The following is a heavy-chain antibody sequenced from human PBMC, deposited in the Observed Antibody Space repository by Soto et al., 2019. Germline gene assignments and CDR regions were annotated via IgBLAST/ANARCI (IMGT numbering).Heavy chain of an antibody. CDR3: ARETCSGGSCYSGYGDPQV. J-gene: IGHJ4*01. Sequence: SVKVSCKASGGTFSSYAISWVRQAPGQGLEWMGGIIPIFGTANYAQKFQGRVTITADESTSTAYMELSSLRSEDTAVYYCARETCSGGSCYSGYGDPQVWGQEPWSPSPQ. D-gene: IGHD2-15*01. V-gene: IGHV1-69*13. CDR2: IIPIFGTA. CDR1: GGTFSSYA.